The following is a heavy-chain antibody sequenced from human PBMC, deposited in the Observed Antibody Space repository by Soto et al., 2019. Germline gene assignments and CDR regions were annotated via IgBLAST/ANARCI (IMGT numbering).Heavy chain of an antibody. CDR2: IYHSGST. CDR3: ATREGLPDPFDI. J-gene: IGHJ3*02. D-gene: IGHD1-26*01. Sequence: PSETLSLTCAVSGVSISSSQWCSWVRQSPGKGLEWIGEIYHSGSTNYNPSLYSRVTVSLDKSKNQFSLKLTSVTAADTAVYYCATREGLPDPFDIWGQGTTVTVSS. CDR1: GVSISSSQW. V-gene: IGHV4-4*02.